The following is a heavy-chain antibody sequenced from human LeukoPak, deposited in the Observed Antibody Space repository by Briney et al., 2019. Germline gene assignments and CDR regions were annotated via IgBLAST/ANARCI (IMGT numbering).Heavy chain of an antibody. CDR1: GGSFSGYY. V-gene: IGHV4-34*09. CDR3: ARGGYYDSSGYYPFDY. CDR2: IYYSGST. J-gene: IGHJ4*02. D-gene: IGHD3-22*01. Sequence: PSETLSLTCAVYGGSFSGYYWSWIRQPPGKGLEWIGYIYYSGSTYYNPSLKSRVTISVDTSKNQFSLKLSSVTAADTAVYYCARGGYYDSSGYYPFDYWGQGTLVTVSS.